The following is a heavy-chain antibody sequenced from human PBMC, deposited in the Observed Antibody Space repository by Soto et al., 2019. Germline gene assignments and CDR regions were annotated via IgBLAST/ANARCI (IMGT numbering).Heavy chain of an antibody. D-gene: IGHD6-6*01. CDR1: GGSISSYY. CDR3: ARQTGWEQLVPPYYYYYGMDV. V-gene: IGHV4-59*01. Sequence: SETLSLTCIVSGGSISSYYWSWIRQPTGKGLEWIGYIYYSGSTNYNPSLKSRVTISVDTSKNQFSLKLSSVTAADTAVYYCARQTGWEQLVPPYYYYYGMDVWGQGTTVTVSS. CDR2: IYYSGST. J-gene: IGHJ6*02.